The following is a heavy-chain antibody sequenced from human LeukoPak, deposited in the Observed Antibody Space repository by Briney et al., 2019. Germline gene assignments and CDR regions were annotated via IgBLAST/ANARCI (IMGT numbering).Heavy chain of an antibody. J-gene: IGHJ5*02. CDR2: IYESGST. D-gene: IGHD3-3*01. V-gene: IGHV4-39*07. CDR3: ARDRVTISGVVSGWFDP. Sequence: SETLSLTCTVSGGSIGSSLYCWGWIRQPPGKGLEWIVSIYESGSTYYNPPLKSRVTISVDTSKNQLSLKLSSVTAADTAVYYCARDRVTISGVVSGWFDPWGQGTLVTVSS. CDR1: GGSIGSSLYC.